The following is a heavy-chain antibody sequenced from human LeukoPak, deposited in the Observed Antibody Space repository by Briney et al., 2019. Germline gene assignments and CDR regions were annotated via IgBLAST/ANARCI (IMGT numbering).Heavy chain of an antibody. CDR1: RFTFSSYG. Sequence: PGGSLRLSCAASRFTFSSYGMHWVRQAPGRGLEWVAVISYDGSNKYYADSVKGRFTISRDNSKNMLYLQMNGLRTGDTAVYYCARPKYSGYDHTLDYWGQGTLVTVSS. J-gene: IGHJ4*02. D-gene: IGHD5-12*01. V-gene: IGHV3-30*03. CDR3: ARPKYSGYDHTLDY. CDR2: ISYDGSNK.